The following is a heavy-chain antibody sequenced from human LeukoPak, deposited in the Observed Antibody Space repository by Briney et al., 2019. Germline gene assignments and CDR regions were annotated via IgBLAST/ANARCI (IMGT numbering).Heavy chain of an antibody. V-gene: IGHV4-34*01. CDR1: GGSFSGYY. CDR3: ARVYCSSTSCYACVCEDY. D-gene: IGHD2-2*01. Sequence: SETLSLTCAVYGGSFSGYYWSWIRQPPGKGLEWIGEINHSGSTNYNPSLKSRVTISVDTSKNQFSLKLSSVTAADTAVYYCARVYCSSTSCYACVCEDYWGQGTLVTVSS. CDR2: INHSGST. J-gene: IGHJ4*02.